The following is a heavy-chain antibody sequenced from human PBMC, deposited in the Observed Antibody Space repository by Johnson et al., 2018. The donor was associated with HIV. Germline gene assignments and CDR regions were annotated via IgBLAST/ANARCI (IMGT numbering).Heavy chain of an antibody. Sequence: VQLVESGGGVVQPGRSLRLSCAASGFTFSSYGMHWVRQAPGKGLEWVARIKSKTDGETTDYAAPVKGRFTISREDSKNTLYLQMNSLKADDTAVYYCTTGTIWGRGTKVTVSS. V-gene: IGHV3-15*01. CDR1: GFTFSSYG. CDR2: IKSKTDGETT. CDR3: TTGTI. J-gene: IGHJ3*02.